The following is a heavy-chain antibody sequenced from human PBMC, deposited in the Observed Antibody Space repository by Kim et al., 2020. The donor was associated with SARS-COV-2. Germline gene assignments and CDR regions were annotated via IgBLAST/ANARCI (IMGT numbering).Heavy chain of an antibody. J-gene: IGHJ6*02. V-gene: IGHV4-34*01. CDR2: INHSGST. D-gene: IGHD2-15*01. CDR3: ARRWGWFYGMDV. Sequence: SETLSLTCAVYGGSFSGYYWSWIRQPPGKGLEWIGEINHSGSTNYNPSLKSRVTISVDTSKNQFSLKLSSVTAADTAVYYCARRWGWFYGMDVWGQGTTV. CDR1: GGSFSGYY.